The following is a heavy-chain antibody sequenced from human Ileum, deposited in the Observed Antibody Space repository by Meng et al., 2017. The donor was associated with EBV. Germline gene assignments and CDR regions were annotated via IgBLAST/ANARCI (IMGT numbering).Heavy chain of an antibody. D-gene: IGHD3-10*01. CDR3: ARERRHWYGSGSFDF. Sequence: VLLPRPCPQLVTPPPSLFPLSSAAAGTSIVDYYYLSLIRPYPGGGVGLVGVTYRSGKTFYTQSLRSRVTISRDTPSSQFFLMLASVTSADTAVYYCARERRHWYGSGSFDFWGQGTLVTVSS. CDR1: AGTSIVDYYY. CDR2: TYRSGKT. J-gene: IGHJ4*02. V-gene: IGHV4-30-4*01.